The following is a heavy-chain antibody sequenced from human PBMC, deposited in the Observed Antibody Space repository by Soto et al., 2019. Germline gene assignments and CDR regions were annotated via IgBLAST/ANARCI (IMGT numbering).Heavy chain of an antibody. Sequence: SETLSLTCTVSGGSISSYYWSLSRQPPRKGLEWIGYIYYSRSPNYNPSLNSRLTISVDTSKNQFHLKLSSGTGAETAVYYWAREGVAVGGRRPDDGMDVWGQGTTVTVAS. CDR2: IYYSRSP. D-gene: IGHD6-19*01. CDR3: AREGVAVGGRRPDDGMDV. J-gene: IGHJ6*01. V-gene: IGHV4-59*01. CDR1: GGSISSYY.